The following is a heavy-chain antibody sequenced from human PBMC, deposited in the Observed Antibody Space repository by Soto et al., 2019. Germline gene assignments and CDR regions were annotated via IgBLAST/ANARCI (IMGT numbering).Heavy chain of an antibody. CDR2: ISSSSSTI. J-gene: IGHJ4*01. Sequence: DVQLVESGGGLVQPGGSLRLSCAASGFTFRSYNMNWVRQAPGKGLDWVSYISSSSSTIYYADSVKGRFTISRDNAKNSLYLQMNSLRDDDTAMYYCARGGTIAVTTIGDYWGQGPLVTVSS. D-gene: IGHD5-12*01. CDR1: GFTFRSYN. V-gene: IGHV3-48*02. CDR3: ARGGTIAVTTIGDY.